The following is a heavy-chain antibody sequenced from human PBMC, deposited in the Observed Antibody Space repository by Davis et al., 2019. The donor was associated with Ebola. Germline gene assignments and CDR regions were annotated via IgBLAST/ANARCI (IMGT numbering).Heavy chain of an antibody. CDR2: ISYDGSNK. V-gene: IGHV3-30*03. J-gene: IGHJ4*02. D-gene: IGHD2-2*02. Sequence: GESLKISCAASGFTFRSYGMHWVRQAPGKGLEWVAVISYDGSNKYYADSVKGRFTISRDNSKNTLYLQMNSLRAEDTAVYYCARGPRYCSSTSCYILGFDYWGQGTLVTVSS. CDR3: ARGPRYCSSTSCYILGFDY. CDR1: GFTFRSYG.